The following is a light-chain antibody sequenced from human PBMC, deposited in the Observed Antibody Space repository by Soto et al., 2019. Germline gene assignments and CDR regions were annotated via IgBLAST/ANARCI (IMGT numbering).Light chain of an antibody. CDR1: QSVSSY. CDR3: QQRSNWPRALT. Sequence: EIVLTQSPATLSLSPGERATLSCRASQSVSSYLAWYQQKPGQAPRLLIYDASNRATGIPARFSGSGSGTDVTRTISSLEPEDYAVYYCQQRSNWPRALTFGGGTKVEIK. V-gene: IGKV3-11*01. J-gene: IGKJ4*01. CDR2: DAS.